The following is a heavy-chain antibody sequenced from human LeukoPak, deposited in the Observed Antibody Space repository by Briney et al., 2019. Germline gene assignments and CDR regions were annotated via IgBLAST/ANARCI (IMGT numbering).Heavy chain of an antibody. J-gene: IGHJ6*02. Sequence: SETLSHTCTVSGGSLSSYYWSWIRQPPGKGLEWIGYIYYSGSTNYNPSLKSRVTISVDTSKNQFSLKLSSVTAADTAVYYCASRSGSYSEPYYYGMDVWGQGTTVTVSS. CDR3: ASRSGSYSEPYYYGMDV. D-gene: IGHD1-26*01. V-gene: IGHV4-59*08. CDR1: GGSLSSYY. CDR2: IYYSGST.